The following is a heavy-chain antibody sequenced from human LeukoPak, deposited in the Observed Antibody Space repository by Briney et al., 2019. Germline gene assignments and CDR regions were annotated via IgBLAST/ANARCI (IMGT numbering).Heavy chain of an antibody. J-gene: IGHJ4*02. CDR3: ARDDYGDRFDY. V-gene: IGHV4-39*07. Sequence: SETLSLTCSVSGGSISSSTYFWGWIRQPPGKALEWFGTIFHSGSTYYNPSLKSRVTISVDTSKNQFSLKLSSVTAADTAVYYCARDDYGDRFDYWGQGTLVTVSS. CDR1: GGSISSSTYF. CDR2: IFHSGST. D-gene: IGHD4-17*01.